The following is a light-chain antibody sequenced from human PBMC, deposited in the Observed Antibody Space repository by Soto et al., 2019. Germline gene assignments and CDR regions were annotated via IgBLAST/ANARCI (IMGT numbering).Light chain of an antibody. Sequence: EIVLTQSPDTLSLSPGERATLSCRASQSISSSYLAWYQQKPGQAPRLLIYGAFSRATGIPDRFSGSGSGTAFTLTISRLEPEDFALSFCQQYGSLVTFGGGTKVELK. CDR1: QSISSSY. J-gene: IGKJ4*01. V-gene: IGKV3-20*01. CDR3: QQYGSLVT. CDR2: GAF.